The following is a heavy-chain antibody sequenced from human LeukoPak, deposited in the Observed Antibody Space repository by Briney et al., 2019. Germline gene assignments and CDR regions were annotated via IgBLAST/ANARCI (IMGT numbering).Heavy chain of an antibody. CDR3: ARERHSPGGVTTIFDY. CDR2: IWYDGSNQ. J-gene: IGHJ4*02. CDR1: GFTFSTYA. D-gene: IGHD3-16*01. V-gene: IGHV3-33*01. Sequence: PGGSLRLSCAASGFTFSTYAIHWVRQAPGKGLEWVALIWYDGSNQYYANSVKGRFLISRDNSKNTLYLQMNNLRAEDTAVYYCARERHSPGGVTTIFDYWGQGTLVTVSS.